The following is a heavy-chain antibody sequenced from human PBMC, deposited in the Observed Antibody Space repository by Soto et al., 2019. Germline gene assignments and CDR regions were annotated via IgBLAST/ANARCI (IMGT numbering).Heavy chain of an antibody. Sequence: GESLKISCKGSGYSFTSYWISWVRQMPGKGLEWMGRIDPSDSYTNYSPSFQGHVTISADKSISTAYLQWSSLKASDTAMYYCARSDIVATGYYYYGMDVWGQGTTVTVS. CDR2: IDPSDSYT. CDR3: ARSDIVATGYYYYGMDV. D-gene: IGHD5-12*01. J-gene: IGHJ6*02. CDR1: GYSFTSYW. V-gene: IGHV5-10-1*01.